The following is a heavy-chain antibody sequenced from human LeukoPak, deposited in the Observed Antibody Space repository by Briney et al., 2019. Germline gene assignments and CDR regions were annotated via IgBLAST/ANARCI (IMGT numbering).Heavy chain of an antibody. Sequence: GGSLRLSCAASGFTFDDYAMHWVRQAPGKGMEWVSGISWNSGSIGYADSVKGRFTISRDNAKNSLYLQMNSLRAEDMALYYCAKDRWLGYSSGWGYFDYWGQGTLVTVSS. CDR2: ISWNSGSI. D-gene: IGHD6-19*01. V-gene: IGHV3-9*03. J-gene: IGHJ4*02. CDR3: AKDRWLGYSSGWGYFDY. CDR1: GFTFDDYA.